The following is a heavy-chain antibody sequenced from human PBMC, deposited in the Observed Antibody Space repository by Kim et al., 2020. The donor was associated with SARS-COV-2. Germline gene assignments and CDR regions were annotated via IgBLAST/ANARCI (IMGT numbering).Heavy chain of an antibody. CDR2: IYTGDQT. Sequence: GGSLRLSCAASGFTVSSKYVSWVRQAPGKGLEWVSLIYTGDQTYYTDSVKGRFTISRDNSKNTVYLQMNSLRTEDTAVDYCATCVNYFDESNYPAVVDYWGQGTLVTVSS. D-gene: IGHD3-22*01. CDR3: ATCVNYFDESNYPAVVDY. CDR1: GFTVSSKY. V-gene: IGHV3-53*01. J-gene: IGHJ4*02.